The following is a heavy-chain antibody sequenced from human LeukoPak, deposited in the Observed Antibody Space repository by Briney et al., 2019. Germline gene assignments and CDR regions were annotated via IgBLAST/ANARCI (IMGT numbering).Heavy chain of an antibody. V-gene: IGHV3-21*01. Sequence: GGPLRLSCAASGFTFSTYSMNWVRQAPGKGLEWVASITSPVGHIYYADSLKGRITISRDNAKNSLYLQMNTLRVEDTAGYYCATDGQSSGWYGFDYWGQGTLVTVSS. J-gene: IGHJ4*02. CDR3: ATDGQSSGWYGFDY. CDR2: ITSPVGHI. D-gene: IGHD6-19*01. CDR1: GFTFSTYS.